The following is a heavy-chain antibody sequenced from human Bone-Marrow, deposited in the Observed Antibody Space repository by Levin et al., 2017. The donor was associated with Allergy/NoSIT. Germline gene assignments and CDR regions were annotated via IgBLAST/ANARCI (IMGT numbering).Heavy chain of an antibody. J-gene: IGHJ4*02. Sequence: GESLKISCAASGFMFSNYAMNWVRQAPGKGLEWVSRISDSGDSTYFAESVKGRFTISRDNSKNTVYLQMNSLRADDSAVYYCVKGGWADYWGQGTLVAVSS. CDR3: VKGGWADY. CDR1: GFMFSNYA. V-gene: IGHV3-23*01. CDR2: ISDSGDST. D-gene: IGHD1-26*01.